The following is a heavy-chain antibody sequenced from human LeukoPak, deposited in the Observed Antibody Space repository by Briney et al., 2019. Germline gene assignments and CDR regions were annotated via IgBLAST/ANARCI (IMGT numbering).Heavy chain of an antibody. V-gene: IGHV1-69*13. CDR1: GGTFSSYA. J-gene: IGHJ6*04. Sequence: GASVKVSSKASGGTFSSYAISWVRQAPGQGLEWMGGIIPIFGTANYAQKFRGRVTITADESTTTAYMELSSLGSEDTAVYYCARDRGYCSSTSCYLNYYYGMDVWGKGTTVTVSS. CDR3: ARDRGYCSSTSCYLNYYYGMDV. CDR2: IIPIFGTA. D-gene: IGHD2-2*01.